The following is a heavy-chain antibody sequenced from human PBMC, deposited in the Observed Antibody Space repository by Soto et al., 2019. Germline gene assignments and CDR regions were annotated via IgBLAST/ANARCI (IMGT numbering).Heavy chain of an antibody. Sequence: SETLSLTCTVSGGSISSYYWSWIRQPPGKGLEWIGYIYYSGSTNYNPSLKSRVTISVDTSKNQFSLKLSSVTAADTAVYYCARSLGYCSGGSCYDPDMDVWGKGTTVTVSS. CDR2: IYYSGST. J-gene: IGHJ6*03. CDR1: GGSISSYY. D-gene: IGHD2-15*01. CDR3: ARSLGYCSGGSCYDPDMDV. V-gene: IGHV4-59*01.